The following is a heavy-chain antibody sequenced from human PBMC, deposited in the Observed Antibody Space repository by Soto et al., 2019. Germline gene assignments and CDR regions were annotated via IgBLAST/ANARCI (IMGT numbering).Heavy chain of an antibody. J-gene: IGHJ4*02. Sequence: QVQLVQSGAEVKKPGASVKVSCKASGYTFASYTLHWVRQAPGQRFEWLGWISAGNGNTKSSQKSHDRVTFDTNTSASTVSTELNILRSKVTAIDYYARVSMAPHTATFDYDSGGEGSLVTVSS. V-gene: IGHV1-3*01. CDR1: GYTFASYT. CDR3: ARVSMAPHTATFDYDS. CDR2: ISAGNGNT.